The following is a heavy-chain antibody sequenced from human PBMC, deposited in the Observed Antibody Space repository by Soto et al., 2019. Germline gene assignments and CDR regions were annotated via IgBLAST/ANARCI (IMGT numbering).Heavy chain of an antibody. V-gene: IGHV3-64D*08. J-gene: IGHJ4*02. CDR3: VKIFGVVISPD. CDR1: GFTFSSYA. CDR2: ISSNGGST. D-gene: IGHD3-3*01. Sequence: GGSLRLSCSASGFTFSSYAMHWVRQAPGKGLEYVSAISSNGGSTYYADSVKGRFTIPRDNSKNTLYLQMSSLRAEDTAVYYCVKIFGVVISPDWGQGTLVTVSS.